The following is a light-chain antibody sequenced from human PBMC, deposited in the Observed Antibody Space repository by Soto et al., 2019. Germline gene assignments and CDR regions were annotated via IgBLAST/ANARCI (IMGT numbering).Light chain of an antibody. CDR2: GAS. V-gene: IGKV3-20*01. CDR1: QSVSSSY. J-gene: IGKJ4*01. Sequence: IVLTQSPSILALSPCERATLSCRASQSVSSSYLAWYQHKPGQAPRLLIHGASSRVTGIPDRFSGSGSGTDFTLTITRLEPEDFAVYYCQQYQSLTFGGGTKVDI. CDR3: QQYQSLT.